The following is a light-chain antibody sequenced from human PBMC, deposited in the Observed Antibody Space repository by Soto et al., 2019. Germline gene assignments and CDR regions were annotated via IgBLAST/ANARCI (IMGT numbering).Light chain of an antibody. CDR2: DAS. J-gene: IGKJ2*01. CDR3: QQYDNLPPYT. Sequence: DIQMTQSPSSLSASVGDRVTITCQASQDISNYLNWYQQKPGKAPKLLIYDASNLETGVPSGFSGSGSGTDFTFTISSLQPEDIATYYCQQYDNLPPYTFGQGTKVDIK. CDR1: QDISNY. V-gene: IGKV1-33*01.